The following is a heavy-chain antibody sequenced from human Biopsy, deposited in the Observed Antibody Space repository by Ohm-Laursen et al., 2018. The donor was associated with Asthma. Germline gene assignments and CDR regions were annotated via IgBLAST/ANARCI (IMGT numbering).Heavy chain of an antibody. CDR3: ARGQKSAGDRWFDP. Sequence: ASVNVSCQASGYTFIGCPIHWMRQAPGQGLEWMGRINPNSGGTNYAQKFQGRVTMTRDTSISTAYMEVSRLRSDDTAVYYCARGQKSAGDRWFDPWGQGTLVTVSS. D-gene: IGHD6-13*01. CDR2: INPNSGGT. V-gene: IGHV1-2*06. CDR1: GYTFIGCP. J-gene: IGHJ5*02.